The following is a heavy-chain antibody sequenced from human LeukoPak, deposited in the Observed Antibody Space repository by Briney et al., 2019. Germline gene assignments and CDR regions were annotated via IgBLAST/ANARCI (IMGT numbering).Heavy chain of an antibody. V-gene: IGHV4-59*08. CDR2: ISHIGTI. Sequence: SETLSLTCTISGDSIDPYSWSWIRQPPGKGLEWSGYISHIGTIKYNTSLMSRVSIGLDKPNNEFSLSLRSVTATDTALYFCARHQGSTVFNYWGRGVPVIVSS. CDR1: GDSIDPYS. CDR3: ARHQGSTVFNY. D-gene: IGHD5/OR15-5a*01. J-gene: IGHJ1*01.